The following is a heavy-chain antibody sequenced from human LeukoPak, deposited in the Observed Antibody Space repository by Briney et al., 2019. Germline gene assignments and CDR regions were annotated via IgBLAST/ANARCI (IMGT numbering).Heavy chain of an antibody. CDR3: AKSGYSYGGPFDY. V-gene: IGHV3-30*18. CDR1: GFTFSSYG. CDR2: ISYDGSNK. Sequence: QTGGSLRLSCAASGFTFSSYGMHWVRQAPGKGLEWVAVISYDGSNKYYADSVKGRFTISRDNSKNTLYLQMNSLRAEDTAVYYCAKSGYSYGGPFDYWGQGTLVTVSS. D-gene: IGHD5-18*01. J-gene: IGHJ4*02.